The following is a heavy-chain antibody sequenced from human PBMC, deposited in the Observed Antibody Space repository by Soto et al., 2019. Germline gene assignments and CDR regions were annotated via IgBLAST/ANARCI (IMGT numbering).Heavy chain of an antibody. CDR2: INHSGST. CDR3: AREPYSSGDYFDY. D-gene: IGHD3-22*01. J-gene: IGHJ4*02. V-gene: IGHV4-34*01. Sequence: SETLSLTCAVYGGSFSGYYWSWIRQPPGKGLEWIGEINHSGSTNYNPSLKSRVTISVDTSKNQFSLKLSSVTAADTAVYYCAREPYSSGDYFDYWGQGTLVTVS. CDR1: GGSFSGYY.